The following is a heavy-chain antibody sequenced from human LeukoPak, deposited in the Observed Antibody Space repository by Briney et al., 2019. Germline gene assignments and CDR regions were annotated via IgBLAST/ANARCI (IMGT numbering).Heavy chain of an antibody. CDR2: IYYSGAT. V-gene: IGHV4-39*01. D-gene: IGHD6-19*01. J-gene: IGHJ4*02. CDR1: GGSISSSSYF. Sequence: SETLSLTCTVSGGSISSSSYFWGWIRQPPGKGLEWIGSIYYSGATYYNSSLKSRVTISVDTSKNQFSLKLISATAADTAVYYCARLVGSAWHDDCWGQGTLVTVSS. CDR3: ARLVGSAWHDDC.